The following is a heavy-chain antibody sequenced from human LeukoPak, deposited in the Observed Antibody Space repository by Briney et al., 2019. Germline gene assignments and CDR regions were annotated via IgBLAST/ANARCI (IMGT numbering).Heavy chain of an antibody. J-gene: IGHJ4*02. D-gene: IGHD2-8*01. CDR3: ATFKYTNGLMD. CDR2: ISAYSGNT. CDR1: GYIFASYG. V-gene: IGHV1-18*01. Sequence: GASVKVSCKTSGYIFASYGIGWVRQAPGQGLEWMGWISAYSGNTNYVQKFLGRVTMTTDTSTTTAHMELRSLTSDDTAVYYCATFKYTNGLMDWGQGTLVTVSS.